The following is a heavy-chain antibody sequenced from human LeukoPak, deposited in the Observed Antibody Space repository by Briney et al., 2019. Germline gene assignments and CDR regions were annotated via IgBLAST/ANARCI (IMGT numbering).Heavy chain of an antibody. CDR2: IIPIFGTA. J-gene: IGHJ4*02. D-gene: IGHD3-3*01. CDR3: ARDRVLRFLEWTKRYYFDY. CDR1: GGTFSSYA. V-gene: IGHV1-69*13. Sequence: GASVKVSCKASGGTFSSYAISWVRQAPGQGLEWMGGIIPIFGTANYAQKFQGRVTITADESTSTAYMELRSLRSDDTAVYYCARDRVLRFLEWTKRYYFDYWGQGTLVTVSS.